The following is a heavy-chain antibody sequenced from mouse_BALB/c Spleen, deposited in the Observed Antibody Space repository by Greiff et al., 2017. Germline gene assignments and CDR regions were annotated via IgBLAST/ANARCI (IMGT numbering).Heavy chain of an antibody. CDR2: ISSGGSYT. V-gene: IGHV5-6*01. J-gene: IGHJ4*01. CDR3: ARHKDYGSSYRAMDY. Sequence: EVHLVESGGDLVKPGGSLKLSCAASGFTFSSYGMSWVRQTPDKRLEWVATISSGGSYTYYPDSVKGRFTISRDNAKNTLYLQMSSLKSEDTAMYYCARHKDYGSSYRAMDYWGQGTSVTVSS. D-gene: IGHD1-1*01. CDR1: GFTFSSYG.